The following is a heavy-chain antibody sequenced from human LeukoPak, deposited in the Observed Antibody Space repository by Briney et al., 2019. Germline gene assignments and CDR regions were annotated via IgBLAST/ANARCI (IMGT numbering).Heavy chain of an antibody. CDR2: IHYSGST. V-gene: IGHV4-59*11. CDR3: ASQGF. D-gene: IGHD2-15*01. Sequence: PSETLSLTCTVSGGSINSHSWGWIRQPPGKGLEWIGYIHYSGSTNYNPSLKSRVTISVDTSKNQLSLKLSSVTAADTAVYYCASQGFWGQGTLVTVSS. CDR1: GGSINSHS. J-gene: IGHJ4*02.